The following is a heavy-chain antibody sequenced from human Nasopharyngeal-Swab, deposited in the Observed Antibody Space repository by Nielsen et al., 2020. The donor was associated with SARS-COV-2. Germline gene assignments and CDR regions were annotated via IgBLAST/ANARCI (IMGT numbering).Heavy chain of an antibody. CDR3: SRPYYYYMDV. CDR2: IYHTGGT. J-gene: IGHJ6*03. V-gene: IGHV4-4*02. CDR1: GASVSDNKW. Sequence: SETLSLTCTVSGASVSDNKWWGWVRQPPGKGREWIGEIYHTGGTNYNPSLMSRVTLSVDKSKNHFSLSLSSVTAADTAVYYCSRPYYYYMDVWGKGTTVTVSS.